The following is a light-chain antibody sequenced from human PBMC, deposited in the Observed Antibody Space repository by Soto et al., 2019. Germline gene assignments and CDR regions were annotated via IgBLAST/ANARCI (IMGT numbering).Light chain of an antibody. CDR3: AAWDDSLNARGV. V-gene: IGLV1-44*01. CDR1: RSNIGSNA. CDR2: NDN. J-gene: IGLJ3*02. Sequence: QLVLTQPPSASGTPGQRVTISCSGSRSNIGSNAVSWYRQLPGTAPKLLIYNDNQRPSGVPDRFSASKSGTSASLAISGLQSEDEADYYCAAWDDSLNARGVFGGGTKLTVL.